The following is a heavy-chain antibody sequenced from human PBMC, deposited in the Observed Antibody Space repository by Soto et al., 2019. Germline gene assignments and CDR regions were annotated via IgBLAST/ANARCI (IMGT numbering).Heavy chain of an antibody. CDR2: IFYTGAT. D-gene: IGHD3-10*01. V-gene: IGHV4-31*02. CDR3: AREGRHSGGMRESWFDP. Sequence: QTLSLTFAFSGDSIASRSHYWNWIRRVPGKGLEFIGYIFYTGATYYNPSLRGRISMSVDTSKNQFSLTLRSVTAADTAIYYCAREGRHSGGMRESWFDPWGQGTQVTVSS. J-gene: IGHJ5*02. CDR1: GDSIASRSHY.